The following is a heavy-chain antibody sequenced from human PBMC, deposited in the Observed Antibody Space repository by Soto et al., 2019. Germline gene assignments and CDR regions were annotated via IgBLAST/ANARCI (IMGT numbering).Heavy chain of an antibody. CDR3: ARDSPDYGDYVGYYGMDV. J-gene: IGHJ6*02. CDR1: GYTFTSYG. CDR2: ISAYNGNT. V-gene: IGHV1-18*01. D-gene: IGHD4-17*01. Sequence: GASVKVSCKASGYTFTSYGISWVRQAPGQGLEWMGWISAYNGNTNYAQKLQGRVTMTTDTSTSTAYMELRSLRSDDTAVYYCARDSPDYGDYVGYYGMDVWGQGTTVTVSS.